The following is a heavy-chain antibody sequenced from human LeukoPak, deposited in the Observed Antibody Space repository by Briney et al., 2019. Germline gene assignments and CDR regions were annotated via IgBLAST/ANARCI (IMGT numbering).Heavy chain of an antibody. J-gene: IGHJ4*02. V-gene: IGHV3-30*04. D-gene: IGHD3-22*01. CDR2: ISYDGSNK. CDR1: GFTFSSYA. CDR3: AKDRYYYDSSGFDY. Sequence: GGSLRLSCAASGFTFSSYAMHWVRQAPGKGLEWVAVISYDGSNKYYADSVKGRFTISRDNSKNTLYLQMNSLRAEDTAVYYCAKDRYYYDSSGFDYWGQGTLVTVSS.